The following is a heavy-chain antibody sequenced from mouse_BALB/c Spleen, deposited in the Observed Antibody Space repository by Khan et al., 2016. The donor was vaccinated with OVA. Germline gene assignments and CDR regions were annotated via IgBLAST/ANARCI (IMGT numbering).Heavy chain of an antibody. CDR3: AIIFYGYDWFAY. CDR1: GSSSTSYG. J-gene: IGHJ3*01. D-gene: IGHD2-2*01. V-gene: IGHV2-3*01. Sequence: VQLQESGPGLVAPSQSLSITCTVSGSSSTSYGVSWARQTPGKGLEWLGVIWSDGNTNYHSSLKSRLTITKDKSKNQVLLKLNSLQTDDTATYYGAIIFYGYDWFAYWGQGTLVTVSA. CDR2: IWSDGNT.